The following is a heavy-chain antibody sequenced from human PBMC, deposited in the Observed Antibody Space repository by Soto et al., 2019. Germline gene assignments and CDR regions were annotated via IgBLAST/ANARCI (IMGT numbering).Heavy chain of an antibody. J-gene: IGHJ4*02. Sequence: SETLSLTCAVYGGSFSGYYWSWIRQPPGKGLEWIGEINHSGSTNYNPSLKSRVTISVDTSKNQFSLKLSSVTAADTAVYYCAGPIETGVFDYWGQGTLVTVSS. CDR1: GGSFSGYY. D-gene: IGHD2-8*01. CDR2: INHSGST. CDR3: AGPIETGVFDY. V-gene: IGHV4-34*01.